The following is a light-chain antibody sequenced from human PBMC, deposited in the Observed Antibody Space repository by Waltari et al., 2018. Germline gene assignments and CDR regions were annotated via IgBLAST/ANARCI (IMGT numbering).Light chain of an antibody. Sequence: QAVVTQEPSLTVSPGGTVTLTCGSSTGPVTTSHFSYWFQPKPGQAPRTLISETTKTHAWPPARFSGSLLGGKAALTLSGALPEDEADYYCFLYYSGVVVFGGGTKLTVL. CDR3: FLYYSGVVV. CDR1: TGPVTTSHF. CDR2: ETT. J-gene: IGLJ2*01. V-gene: IGLV7-46*01.